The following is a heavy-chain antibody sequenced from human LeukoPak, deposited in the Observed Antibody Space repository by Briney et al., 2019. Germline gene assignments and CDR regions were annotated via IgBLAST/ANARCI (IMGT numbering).Heavy chain of an antibody. D-gene: IGHD2-15*01. J-gene: IGHJ4*02. CDR1: GFTFNNYA. Sequence: PGGSLRLSCAASGFTFNNYAMTWVRQAPGKGLEWVSGIGGSGDSTYYADSVKGRFTISRDNSKDTLYLQMNTLRAEDTAIYYCAKGRSEVVLAAMNYWGQGTLVTVSS. CDR3: AKGRSEVVLAAMNY. CDR2: IGGSGDST. V-gene: IGHV3-23*01.